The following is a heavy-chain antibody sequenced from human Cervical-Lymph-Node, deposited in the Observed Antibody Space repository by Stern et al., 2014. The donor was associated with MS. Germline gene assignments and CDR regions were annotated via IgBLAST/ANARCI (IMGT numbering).Heavy chain of an antibody. D-gene: IGHD1-14*01. CDR2: INTNTGDP. V-gene: IGHV7-4-1*02. CDR3: ARPITGVDHAFDY. Sequence: QLVQSGSEMKKPGASVKVSCKASGYTFNRFAMNWVRQAPGQGLEWMGWINTNTGDPTYAQCLTGRFVFSLDTSVSTAYLQISSLKAEDTAVYYCARPITGVDHAFDYWGQGTLVTVSS. CDR1: GYTFNRFA. J-gene: IGHJ4*02.